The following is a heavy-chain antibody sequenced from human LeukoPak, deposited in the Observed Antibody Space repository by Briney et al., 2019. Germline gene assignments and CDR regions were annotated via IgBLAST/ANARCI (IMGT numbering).Heavy chain of an antibody. D-gene: IGHD3-10*01. J-gene: IGHJ4*02. CDR1: GVSISSSDSY. CDR2: ICFSRTT. Sequence: SETLSLTCTVSGVSISSSDSYWAWVRQPPGKGLEWIGSICFSRTTYYNPSLKGRVTMSIDTSKNHFSLKVASVTAADTAVYYCGRHFPETGRDEQPLEYWGQGSLFTVSS. V-gene: IGHV4-39*01. CDR3: GRHFPETGRDEQPLEY.